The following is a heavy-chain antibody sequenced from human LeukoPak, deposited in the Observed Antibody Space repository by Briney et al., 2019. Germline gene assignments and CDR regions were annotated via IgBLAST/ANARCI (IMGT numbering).Heavy chain of an antibody. D-gene: IGHD3-22*01. V-gene: IGHV3-30-3*01. J-gene: IGHJ4*02. CDR2: LSSDGNSK. CDR1: GFTFSSYA. Sequence: GGSLRLSCEASGFTFSSYAFHWVRQAPGKGLEWVAFLSSDGNSKYYADSVKGRFTIPRDNSKNTLYLQMNSLRVEDTALYYCARGRGSDYYDSSGYPDYWGQGTLVTVSS. CDR3: ARGRGSDYYDSSGYPDY.